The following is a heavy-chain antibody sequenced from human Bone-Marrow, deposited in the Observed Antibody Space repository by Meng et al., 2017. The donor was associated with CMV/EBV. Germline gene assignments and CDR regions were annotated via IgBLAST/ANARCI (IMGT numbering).Heavy chain of an antibody. V-gene: IGHV1-18*01. Sequence: CTSYGMSGVRQATGRGLEWMGGISAYNGNTNYAQRLQGRVTKTTETSTSTAYMELRSLRSDDTAVEYCARDILGYCSSTSCSNWFDPWGQGTLVTVSS. J-gene: IGHJ5*02. CDR1: CTSYG. D-gene: IGHD2-2*01. CDR3: ARDILGYCSSTSCSNWFDP. CDR2: ISAYNGNT.